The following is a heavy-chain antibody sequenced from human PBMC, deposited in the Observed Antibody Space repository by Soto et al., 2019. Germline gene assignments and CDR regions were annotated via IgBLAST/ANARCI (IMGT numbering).Heavy chain of an antibody. CDR2: ISAYNGNT. J-gene: IGHJ6*02. CDR3: ARRYYDFWSGYYYYGMDV. Sequence: GASVKVSCKASGYTFTSYGISWVRQAPGQGLEWMGWISAYNGNTNYAQKLQGRVTMTTDTSTSTAYMELRSLRSDDTAVYYCARRYYDFWSGYYYYGMDVWGQGTTVTVYS. D-gene: IGHD3-3*01. V-gene: IGHV1-18*01. CDR1: GYTFTSYG.